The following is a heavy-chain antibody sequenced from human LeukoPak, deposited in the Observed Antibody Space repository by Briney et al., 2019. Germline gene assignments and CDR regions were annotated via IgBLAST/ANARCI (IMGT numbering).Heavy chain of an antibody. Sequence: AGGSLRLSCAASGFTFTSYAMRWVRQAPGKGLEWVSAITGSGDSTYYADSVKGRFTISRDNSKNTLYLRMNSLRVEDAAVYYCAKDLGGEGGSGFPGYWGQGTLVTVSS. V-gene: IGHV3-23*01. CDR3: AKDLGGEGGSGFPGY. D-gene: IGHD3-10*01. J-gene: IGHJ4*02. CDR1: GFTFTSYA. CDR2: ITGSGDST.